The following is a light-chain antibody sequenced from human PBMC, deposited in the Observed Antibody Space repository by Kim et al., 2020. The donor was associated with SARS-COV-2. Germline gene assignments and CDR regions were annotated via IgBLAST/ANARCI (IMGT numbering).Light chain of an antibody. CDR3: QQVDTYPH. Sequence: SASVGDRVTITGRASQGISSYLAWYQQKPGKAPKLLIYAAATLQSGVPSRFSGSGSGTECTLTISSLQPEDFATYYCQQVDTYPHFGQGTRLEIK. CDR1: QGISSY. CDR2: AAA. V-gene: IGKV1-9*01. J-gene: IGKJ5*01.